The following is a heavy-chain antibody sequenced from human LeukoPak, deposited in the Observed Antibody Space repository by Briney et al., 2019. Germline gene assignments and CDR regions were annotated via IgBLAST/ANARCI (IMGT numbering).Heavy chain of an antibody. D-gene: IGHD3-22*01. CDR3: AVLGDYYDSSGYYPPGGDAFDI. J-gene: IGHJ3*02. V-gene: IGHV3-9*01. CDR1: GFTFYDYA. Sequence: GGSLRLSCAASGFTFYDYAMHWVRHAPGKGLEWVSGISWNSGSIGYADSVKGRFTISRDNAKNSLYLQMNSLRAEDTALYYCAVLGDYYDSSGYYPPGGDAFDIWGQGTMVTVSS. CDR2: ISWNSGSI.